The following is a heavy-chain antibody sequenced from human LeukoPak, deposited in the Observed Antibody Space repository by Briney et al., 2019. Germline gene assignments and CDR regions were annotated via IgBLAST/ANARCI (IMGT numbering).Heavy chain of an antibody. CDR2: INPNSGGT. J-gene: IGHJ3*02. V-gene: IGHV1-2*02. Sequence: ASVRVSCKASGYTFTGYYIHWVRQAPGQGLEWMGWINPNSGGTNYAQKFQGRVTMTRDTSISTAYMELSRLRSDDTAVYYCARNRGSGWYAFDIWGQGAMVTVSS. CDR3: ARNRGSGWYAFDI. D-gene: IGHD6-19*01. CDR1: GYTFTGYY.